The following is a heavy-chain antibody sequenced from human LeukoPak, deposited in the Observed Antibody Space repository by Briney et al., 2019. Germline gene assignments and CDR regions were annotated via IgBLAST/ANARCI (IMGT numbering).Heavy chain of an antibody. CDR2: IYYSGRT. CDR1: GGSISSYY. V-gene: IGHV4-59*08. CDR3: ARGDSSSWYNDY. Sequence: SETLSLTCTVSGGSISSYYWSWIRQPPGKGLEWIGYIYYSGRTKYNPSLKSRVTLSVDTSKNQFSLKLSSVTAADTAVYYCARGDSSSWYNDYWGQGTLVTVSS. J-gene: IGHJ4*02. D-gene: IGHD6-13*01.